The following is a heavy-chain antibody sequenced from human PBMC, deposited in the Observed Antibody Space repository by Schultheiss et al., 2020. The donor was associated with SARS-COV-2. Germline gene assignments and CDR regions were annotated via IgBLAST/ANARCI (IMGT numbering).Heavy chain of an antibody. Sequence: GGSLRLSCAASGFTVSSNYMSWVRQAPGKGLEWVSVIYSGGSTYYADSVKGRFTISRDNSKNTLYLQMNSLRAEDTAVYYCARGQGVRNRPLNWFDPWGQGTLVTVSS. CDR1: GFTVSSNY. V-gene: IGHV3-53*05. CDR3: ARGQGVRNRPLNWFDP. CDR2: IYSGGST. J-gene: IGHJ5*02. D-gene: IGHD3-10*01.